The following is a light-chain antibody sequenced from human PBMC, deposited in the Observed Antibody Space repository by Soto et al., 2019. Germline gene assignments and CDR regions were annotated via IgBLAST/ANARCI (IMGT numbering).Light chain of an antibody. CDR1: QSVSSD. J-gene: IGKJ1*01. CDR3: QQYNNWPPWT. Sequence: EIVMTQSPATLSVSPGESATLSCRASQSVSSDLAWYQQKPGQAPRLLIYYTSTRATGFPARFSGGGSGTEFTLTISSLQSEDSAFYYCQQYNNWPPWTFG. V-gene: IGKV3-15*01. CDR2: YTS.